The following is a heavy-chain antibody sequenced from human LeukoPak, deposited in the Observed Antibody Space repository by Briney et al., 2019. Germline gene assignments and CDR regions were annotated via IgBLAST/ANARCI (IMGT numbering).Heavy chain of an antibody. CDR1: GFTFTSYA. CDR2: ISGSGGST. Sequence: TGGSLRLSCAPPGFTFTSYAMSAVPQAPGKGLEWVSGISGSGGSTYYPDSVKGRFTISRDNSKNTLYLQMNSLRAEDTGVYYCAKVGIEWLVPDYWGQGTLVTVSS. D-gene: IGHD6-19*01. V-gene: IGHV3-23*01. J-gene: IGHJ4*02. CDR3: AKVGIEWLVPDY.